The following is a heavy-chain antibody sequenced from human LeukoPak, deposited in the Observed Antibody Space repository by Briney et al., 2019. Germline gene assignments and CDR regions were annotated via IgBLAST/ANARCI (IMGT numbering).Heavy chain of an antibody. Sequence: GGSLRLSCAASGFTFSSYSMNWVRQAPGKWLEWVSSISSSSSYIYYADSVKGRFTISRDNAKNSLYLQMNSMRAENTAVYYCARPRAGSSGWYPDYWGQGTLVTVSS. D-gene: IGHD6-19*01. CDR1: GFTFSSYS. J-gene: IGHJ4*02. V-gene: IGHV3-21*01. CDR2: ISSSSSYI. CDR3: ARPRAGSSGWYPDY.